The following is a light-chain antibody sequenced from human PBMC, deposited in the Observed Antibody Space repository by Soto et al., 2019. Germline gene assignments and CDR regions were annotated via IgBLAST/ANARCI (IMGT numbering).Light chain of an antibody. Sequence: QSVLTQPASVSGSPGQSITISCTGTSSDVAGYNHVSWYQHHPGKAPKLMISEGHRRPSSVPDRFSGSTSVNSASLTISGLQADDEADYYCCLYIGATTYVFGTGTQLTVL. CDR1: SSDVAGYNH. CDR3: CLYIGATTYV. CDR2: EGH. V-gene: IGLV2-23*01. J-gene: IGLJ1*01.